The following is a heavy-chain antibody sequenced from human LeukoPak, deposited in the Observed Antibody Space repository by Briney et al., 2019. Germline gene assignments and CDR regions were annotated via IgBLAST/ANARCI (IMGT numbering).Heavy chain of an antibody. Sequence: PSETLSLTCTVSGGSISGYYWSWIRQPREKGLEWIGYIYYSGSTNFNPSLKRRVTISVDTSKNQFSLKLRSVTAADTAVYYCARGGSTIGEVWGQGTLVTVSS. J-gene: IGHJ4*02. CDR1: GGSISGYY. V-gene: IGHV4-59*01. CDR3: ARGGSTIGEV. CDR2: IYYSGST. D-gene: IGHD5/OR15-5a*01.